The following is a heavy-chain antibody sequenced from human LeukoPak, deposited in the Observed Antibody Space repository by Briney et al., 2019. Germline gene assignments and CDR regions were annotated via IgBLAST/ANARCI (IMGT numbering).Heavy chain of an antibody. CDR2: IYHSGST. V-gene: IGHV4-38-2*01. Sequence: SETLSLSCAVSGYSISSGYYWGGIRHPPGQGLEWIGSIYHSGSTYYNPSLKSRVTIAVDPSKNQFSLKLSSGTDADMAMYYCAKRAGIVVVPAANWFYRGDQESLVPVSS. J-gene: IGHJ5*02. CDR1: GYSISSGYY. D-gene: IGHD2-2*01. CDR3: AKRAGIVVVPAANWFYR.